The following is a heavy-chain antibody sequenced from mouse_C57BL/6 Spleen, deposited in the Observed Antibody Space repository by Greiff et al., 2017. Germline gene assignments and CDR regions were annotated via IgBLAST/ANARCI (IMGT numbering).Heavy chain of an antibody. Sequence: EVMLVESGGGLVKPGGSLKLSCAASGFTFSSYTMSWVRQTPEKRLEWVATISGGGGNTYYPDSVKGRFTISRDNAKNTLYLQMSSLRSEDTALYYCARRAYDGYYGGFAYWGQGTLVTVSA. CDR3: ARRAYDGYYGGFAY. CDR2: ISGGGGNT. J-gene: IGHJ3*01. CDR1: GFTFSSYT. D-gene: IGHD2-3*01. V-gene: IGHV5-9*01.